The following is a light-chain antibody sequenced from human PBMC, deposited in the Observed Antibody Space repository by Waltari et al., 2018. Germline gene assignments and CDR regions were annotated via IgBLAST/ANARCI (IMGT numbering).Light chain of an antibody. V-gene: IGKV2D-29*02. Sequence: IVMTQSLLSLSVTPGQPASMSCTSSQSLLHSDGRTRLFWYLQKSGRSPRLLISEVYDRFSGVSDRFSGSGSGTDFTLNISRVEPEDVGIYFCMQNIQLPTFGQGTKVQI. CDR3: MQNIQLPT. J-gene: IGKJ1*01. CDR1: QSLLHSDGRTR. CDR2: EVY.